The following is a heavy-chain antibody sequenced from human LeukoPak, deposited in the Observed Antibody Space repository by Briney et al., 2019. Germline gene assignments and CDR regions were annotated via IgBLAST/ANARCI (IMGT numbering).Heavy chain of an antibody. D-gene: IGHD6-13*01. Sequence: ASVKVSCKASGYIFSDYYMHWVRQAPGQGLEWLGWINPKSGAADFAQQFRGRVTMTRDTSINTDYMEMKRVTSDDTAVYYCARGAEAETSPLDFWGQGTLVIVS. CDR1: GYIFSDYY. CDR2: INPKSGAA. J-gene: IGHJ4*02. CDR3: ARGAEAETSPLDF. V-gene: IGHV1-2*02.